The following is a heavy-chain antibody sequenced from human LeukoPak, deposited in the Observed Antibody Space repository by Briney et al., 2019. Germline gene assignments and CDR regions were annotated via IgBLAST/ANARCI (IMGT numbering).Heavy chain of an antibody. CDR1: GYTFTGYY. CDR3: VRDPSEVGAL. Sequence: GASVKVSCKASGYTFTGYYLHWVRQAPGQGLEWVGWINPNSGGTNYAQKFQGRVTMTSDTSISTAYMELSRLRSDDTAVYYCVRDPSEVGALWGQGSLVTVSS. J-gene: IGHJ4*02. D-gene: IGHD1-26*01. CDR2: INPNSGGT. V-gene: IGHV1-2*02.